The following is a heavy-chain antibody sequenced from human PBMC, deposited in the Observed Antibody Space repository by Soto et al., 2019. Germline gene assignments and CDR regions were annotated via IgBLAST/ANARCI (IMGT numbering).Heavy chain of an antibody. Sequence: QVRLRQWGAGLLKPSETLSLTCGVYGGSFSGYHWNWVRQPPGKGLEWIGDITYTGITNYNPSLKXRXXISVDTSKNQFSLILSSVTAADTAVYYCARAGPDFWGQGILVTVSS. V-gene: IGHV4-34*01. CDR3: ARAGPDF. CDR1: GGSFSGYH. CDR2: ITYTGIT. J-gene: IGHJ4*02.